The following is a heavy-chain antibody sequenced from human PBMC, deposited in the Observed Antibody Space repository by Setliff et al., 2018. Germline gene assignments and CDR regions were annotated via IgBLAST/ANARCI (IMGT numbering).Heavy chain of an antibody. D-gene: IGHD1-26*01. J-gene: IGHJ3*02. CDR3: ARARGSGARAFDI. CDR1: RYIFTSNA. V-gene: IGHV1-3*01. CDR2: ISAAGGDA. Sequence: ASVKVSCKASRYIFTSNAIHWVRQAPGQRLEWMGWISAAGGDAKYSQKFQDRVTITRDTSATTAYIGLSSLRSEDTAVYYCARARGSGARAFDIWGQGTMVTVSS.